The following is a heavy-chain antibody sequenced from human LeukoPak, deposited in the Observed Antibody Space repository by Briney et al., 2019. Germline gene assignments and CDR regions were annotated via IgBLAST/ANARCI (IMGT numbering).Heavy chain of an antibody. Sequence: APVKVSCKASGGTFSNYAISWVRQAPGQGLEWMGGIIPMFGPASSAQKFQGRVTITADKSTSTAYMELSSLRSEDTAVYYCARERWDIVVVPAAMTFDYWGQGTLVTVSS. CDR2: IIPMFGPA. J-gene: IGHJ4*02. V-gene: IGHV1-69*06. CDR3: ARERWDIVVVPAAMTFDY. CDR1: GGTFSNYA. D-gene: IGHD2-2*01.